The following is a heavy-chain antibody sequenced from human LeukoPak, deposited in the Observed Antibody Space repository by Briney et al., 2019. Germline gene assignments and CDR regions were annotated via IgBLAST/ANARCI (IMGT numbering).Heavy chain of an antibody. CDR1: GGSISTYY. Sequence: PSETLSLTCTVSGGSISTYYWSWIRQPAGKGLEWIGRVHTSGSTNYNPSPKSRVTISVDNSKNQFSLKLSSVTAADTAIYYCARGLVGTTGEQNWFDPWGQGTLVTVSS. D-gene: IGHD1-26*01. CDR2: VHTSGST. V-gene: IGHV4-4*07. CDR3: ARGLVGTTGEQNWFDP. J-gene: IGHJ5*02.